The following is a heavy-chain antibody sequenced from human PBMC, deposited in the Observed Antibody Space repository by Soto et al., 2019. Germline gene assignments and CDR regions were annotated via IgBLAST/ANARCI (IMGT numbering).Heavy chain of an antibody. D-gene: IGHD1-1*01. CDR3: VRCWGTGDGSNLGYNWLDP. Sequence: HPGGSLRLSCAASGFTFSTYSMSWVRQAPGKGLEWVSYITGSSSTIYYADSVKDRFTISRDNAKNSLFLQMNSLRAEDTAVYYCVRCWGTGDGSNLGYNWLDPWGQGTLVTVSS. J-gene: IGHJ5*02. V-gene: IGHV3-48*01. CDR1: GFTFSTYS. CDR2: ITGSSSTI.